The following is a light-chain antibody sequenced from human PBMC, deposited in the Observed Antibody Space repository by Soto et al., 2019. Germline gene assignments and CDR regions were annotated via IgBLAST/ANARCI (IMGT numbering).Light chain of an antibody. J-gene: IGKJ1*01. CDR2: GAS. CDR1: QSVSSK. CDR3: QQYNNWPWT. V-gene: IGKV3-15*01. Sequence: EIVMTQSPATLSVSPWERATLSCRASQSVSSKLAWYQQKPGQAPRPLIYGASTRATGIPARFSGSGSGTEFTLTISSLQSEDFAVYYCQQYNNWPWTFGQGTKVDIK.